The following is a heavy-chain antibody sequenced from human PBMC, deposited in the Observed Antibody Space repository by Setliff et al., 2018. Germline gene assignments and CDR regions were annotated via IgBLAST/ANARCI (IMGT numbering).Heavy chain of an antibody. CDR3: ARARYCSGGRCYWTWLDS. Sequence: LSLTCAVYGGSFSGYYWSWIRQPPGKGLEWIGEINHSGSTNYNPSLKSRVTISVDTSKNQFSLKLSSVTAADTAVYYCARARYCSGGRCYWTWLDSWAQGTLVTVSS. J-gene: IGHJ5*01. CDR2: INHSGST. D-gene: IGHD2-15*01. CDR1: GGSFSGYY. V-gene: IGHV4-34*01.